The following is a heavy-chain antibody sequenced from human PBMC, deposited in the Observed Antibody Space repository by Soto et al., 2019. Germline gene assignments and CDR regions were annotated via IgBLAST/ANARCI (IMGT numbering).Heavy chain of an antibody. J-gene: IGHJ4*02. CDR3: ATAEVDY. CDR2: MTGDGRTT. V-gene: IGHV3-74*03. Sequence: PGGSLRLSCAASGFTVNSNCMSWVRQAPGKGPEWISGMTGDGRTTQYADSVKGRFTASRDNAKSTLYLQMNSLRAEDTAVYYCATAEVDYWGPGTLVTVSS. CDR1: GFTVNSNC.